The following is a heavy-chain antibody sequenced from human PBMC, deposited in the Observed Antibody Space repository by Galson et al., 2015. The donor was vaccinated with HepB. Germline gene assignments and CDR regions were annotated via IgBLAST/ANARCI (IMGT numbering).Heavy chain of an antibody. CDR3: AREYYYDSSGNEDYYYYYGMDV. V-gene: IGHV3-21*01. D-gene: IGHD3-22*01. CDR1: RFTFSTYS. Sequence: SLRLSCAASRFTFSTYSMNWVRQAPGKGLEWVSSISSSSSYIYYADSVKGRFTISRDNAKNSLYLQMNSLRAEDTAVYYCAREYYYDSSGNEDYYYYYGMDVWGQGTTVTVSS. CDR2: ISSSSSYI. J-gene: IGHJ6*02.